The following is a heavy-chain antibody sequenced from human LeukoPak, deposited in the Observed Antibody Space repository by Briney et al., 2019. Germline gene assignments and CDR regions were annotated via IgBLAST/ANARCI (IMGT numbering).Heavy chain of an antibody. CDR1: GFTFDDYG. CDR2: INWNGGTR. CDR3: ARAVAGNGGYFYWYMDV. Sequence: PGGSLRLSCAASGFTFDDYGMSWVRQAPGKGLEWVSGINWNGGTRGYADSVKGRFTISRDNAKNSPYLQMNSPRAEDTALYHCARAVAGNGGYFYWYMDVWGKGTTVTVSS. V-gene: IGHV3-20*01. J-gene: IGHJ6*03. D-gene: IGHD6-19*01.